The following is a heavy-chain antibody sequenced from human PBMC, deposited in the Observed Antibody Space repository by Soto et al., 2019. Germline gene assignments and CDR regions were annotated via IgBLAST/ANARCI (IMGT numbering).Heavy chain of an antibody. Sequence: PSETLSLTCTVSVDSITTYYWNWILQPAVKGLEWIGRIDASGNSNYNPSLNSRVTLSIDTSKKQISLKLTSVSAADTAVYYCARFSNNWFQTEGMDVWGQGTTVTVS. D-gene: IGHD1-1*01. CDR3: ARFSNNWFQTEGMDV. V-gene: IGHV4-4*07. CDR1: VDSITTYY. J-gene: IGHJ6*02. CDR2: IDASGNS.